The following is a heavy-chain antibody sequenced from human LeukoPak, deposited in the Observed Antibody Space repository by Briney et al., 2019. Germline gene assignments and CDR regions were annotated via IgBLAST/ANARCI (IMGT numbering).Heavy chain of an antibody. CDR1: GASVSSDGYY. CDR2: IYYRGTT. J-gene: IGHJ3*01. CDR3: ARWVDAFDV. V-gene: IGHV4-31*02. Sequence: SETLSLTCRVSGASVSSDGYYWSWVRQHPGTGLQWIGYIYYRGTTFYKPSLKSRVSISIDTSTNQFSLKLSSVTAADTAVYYCARWVDAFDVWGQGTMVTVSS.